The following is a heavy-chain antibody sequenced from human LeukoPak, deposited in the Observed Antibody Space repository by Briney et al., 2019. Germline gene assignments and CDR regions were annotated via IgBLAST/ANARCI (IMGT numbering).Heavy chain of an antibody. J-gene: IGHJ5*02. D-gene: IGHD1-14*01. V-gene: IGHV3-21*01. CDR3: ANEPAATVGPWFDP. CDR2: ISSNSRNI. CDR1: GFTFSNHD. Sequence: GGSLRLPCVASGFTFSNHDINWVRQAPGKGLEWVSSISSNSRNIYYADSVKGRFTISRDNAKNSLYLQMNSLRAEDTAMYYCANEPAATVGPWFDPWGQGTLVTVSS.